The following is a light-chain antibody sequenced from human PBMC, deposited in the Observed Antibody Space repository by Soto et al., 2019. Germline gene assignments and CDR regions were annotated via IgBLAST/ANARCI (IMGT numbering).Light chain of an antibody. CDR2: GAS. CDR1: QEITSG. V-gene: IGKV1-12*01. Sequence: IQMTQSPASFSASAGERFPITCGASQEITSGLAGYQQRPGRAPKLLIFGASSLQNGVPSRFSGSGSGTDVTLTISSLQPEDFATYYCQQANSFPLTFGGGTKVDIK. J-gene: IGKJ4*01. CDR3: QQANSFPLT.